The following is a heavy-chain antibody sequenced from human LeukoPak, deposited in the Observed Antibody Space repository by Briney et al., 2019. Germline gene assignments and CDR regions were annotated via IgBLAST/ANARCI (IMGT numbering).Heavy chain of an antibody. V-gene: IGHV3-53*01. CDR3: ARDNSGYFDY. D-gene: IGHD3-22*01. Sequence: GGSLRLSCAASGFTVSSNYMSWVRQAPGKGLEWVSVIYSAGSTHYADSVKGRFTISRDNSKNTLYLQMNSLRAEDTAVYYCARDNSGYFDYWGQGTLVTVAS. CDR2: IYSAGST. CDR1: GFTVSSNY. J-gene: IGHJ4*02.